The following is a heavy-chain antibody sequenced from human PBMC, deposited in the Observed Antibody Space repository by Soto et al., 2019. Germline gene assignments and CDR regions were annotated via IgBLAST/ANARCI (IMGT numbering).Heavy chain of an antibody. CDR2: INPSGGST. Sequence: QVQLVQSGAEVKKPGASVKVSCKASGYTFTRYYMHWVRQAPGQGLEWMGIINPSGGSTSYAQKFQDRVTMTRDTSTSTVYMELSSLRSEDTAVYYCARESMSAREVDPYWGQGTLVTVSS. J-gene: IGHJ4*02. V-gene: IGHV1-46*01. CDR3: ARESMSAREVDPY. CDR1: GYTFTRYY. D-gene: IGHD1-26*01.